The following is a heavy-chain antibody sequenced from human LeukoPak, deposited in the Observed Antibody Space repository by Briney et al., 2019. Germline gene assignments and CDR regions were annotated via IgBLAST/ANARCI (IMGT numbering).Heavy chain of an antibody. CDR2: INAGNGNT. Sequence: ASVKVSCTASGYTFTSYAMHWVRQAPGQRLEWMGWINAGNGNTKYSQKFQGRVTITRDTSASTAYMELSSLRSEDTAVYYCARGGSGWPHDAFDIWGQGTMVTVSS. CDR3: ARGGSGWPHDAFDI. J-gene: IGHJ3*02. V-gene: IGHV1-3*01. CDR1: GYTFTSYA. D-gene: IGHD6-19*01.